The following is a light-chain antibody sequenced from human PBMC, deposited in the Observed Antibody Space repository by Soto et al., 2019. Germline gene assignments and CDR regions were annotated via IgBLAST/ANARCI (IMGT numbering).Light chain of an antibody. V-gene: IGKV3-20*01. J-gene: IGKJ3*01. Sequence: EIVLTQSPGTMSLSPGERATLSCRARQSVSCSYLAWYQQKPGQAPRLHIYGASSRTTGIPDRFSGIGSGTDFTLTISRLEPEYLAVYYCHQYGSSLLFTFGPGTKVDIK. CDR2: GAS. CDR3: HQYGSSLLFT. CDR1: QSVSCSY.